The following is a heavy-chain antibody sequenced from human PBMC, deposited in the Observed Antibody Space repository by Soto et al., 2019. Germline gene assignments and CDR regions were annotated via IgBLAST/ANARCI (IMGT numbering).Heavy chain of an antibody. V-gene: IGHV3-9*01. CDR1: GFTFDDYA. CDR3: AKNPSSGEYFYYGMGV. J-gene: IGHJ6*02. D-gene: IGHD6-6*01. Sequence: EVQLVESGGGLVQPGRSLRLSCAASGFTFDDYAMHWVRQAPGKGLEWVSGISCNSGSIGYADSVKGRFTISRDNAKNSLYLQMNRLRAEDTALYYCAKNPSSGEYFYYGMGVWGPGIPVTVSS. CDR2: ISCNSGSI.